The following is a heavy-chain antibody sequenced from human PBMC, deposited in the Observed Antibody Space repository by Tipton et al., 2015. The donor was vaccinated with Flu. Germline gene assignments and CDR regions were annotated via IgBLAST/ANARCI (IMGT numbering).Heavy chain of an antibody. D-gene: IGHD3-16*01. CDR3: TRGFIRLCDF. V-gene: IGHV3-48*03. Sequence: SLRLSCAASGFTFSSYEMNWVRQAPGKGLEWLSYISSSGSTISYADSVRGRFTISRDNAKNSLYLQLNSLRAEDTALYYCTRGFIRLCDFWGQGTLVIVSP. CDR2: ISSSGSTI. CDR1: GFTFSSYE. J-gene: IGHJ4*02.